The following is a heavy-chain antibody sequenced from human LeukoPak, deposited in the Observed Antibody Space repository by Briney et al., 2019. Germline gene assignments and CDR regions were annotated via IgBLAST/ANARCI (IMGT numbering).Heavy chain of an antibody. J-gene: IGHJ4*02. CDR1: GVTLSSYA. Sequence: GGSLRLSCAASGVTLSSYAMRWVRQAPGKGLECVSSISGSGDNTYYADSVKGRFTISRDNSKNMVYLEMSSLRVEDTAIYYCAKGFSDSTFFYWGQGTQVTVSS. CDR2: ISGSGDNT. V-gene: IGHV3-23*01. D-gene: IGHD3-3*02. CDR3: AKGFSDSTFFY.